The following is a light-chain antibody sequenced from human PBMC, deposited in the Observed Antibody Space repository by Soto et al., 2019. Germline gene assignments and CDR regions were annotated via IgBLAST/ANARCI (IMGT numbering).Light chain of an antibody. J-gene: IGKJ2*01. CDR3: HQRSNWPRT. CDR2: DAS. CDR1: QSVSSQ. V-gene: IGKV3-11*01. Sequence: EIVLTQSPATLSLSPGERATLSCRTSQSVSSQLAWYQQKPGQAPRLLIYDASNTATGVPAWFSGSGSGTDFTLTISSLEPEDFGVYYCHQRSNWPRTFGQGTKLEIK.